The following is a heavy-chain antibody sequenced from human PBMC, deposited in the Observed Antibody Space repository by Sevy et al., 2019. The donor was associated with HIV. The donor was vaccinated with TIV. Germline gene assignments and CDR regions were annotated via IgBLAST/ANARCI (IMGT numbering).Heavy chain of an antibody. CDR3: TKESLRGTYIGWDMDH. CDR1: GFNFQTFG. CDR2: ISTDGINH. D-gene: IGHD1-26*01. Sequence: GGSLRLSCSAFGFNFQTFGMHWIRQAPGKGPEWLAVISTDGINHNYAASVKGRFTIYRDNSKCLLFLQMNSLTPNATAVYFWTKESLRGTYIGWDMDHWGQGTLVTVSS. J-gene: IGHJ4*02. V-gene: IGHV3-30*18.